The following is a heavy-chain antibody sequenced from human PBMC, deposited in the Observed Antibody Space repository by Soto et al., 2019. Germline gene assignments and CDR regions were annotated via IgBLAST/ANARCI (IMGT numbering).Heavy chain of an antibody. CDR2: INHSGST. D-gene: IGHD1-7*01. Sequence: PSETLSLTCAVYGGSFSGYYGSWIRQPPGKGLEWIGEINHSGSTNYNPSLKSRVTISVDTSKNQFSLKLSSVTAADTAVYYCARGRGHDWNYRIHYYYYMDVWGKGTTVTVSS. CDR1: GGSFSGYY. CDR3: ARGRGHDWNYRIHYYYYMDV. V-gene: IGHV4-34*01. J-gene: IGHJ6*03.